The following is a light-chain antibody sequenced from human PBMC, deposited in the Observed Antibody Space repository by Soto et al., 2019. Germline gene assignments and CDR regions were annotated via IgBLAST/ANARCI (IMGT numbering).Light chain of an antibody. Sequence: SYELTQPPSVSVAPGTTASITCGGNNIGSKSVHWYQQKPGQAPVLVIYYDSDRPSGIPERFSGSNSGNTATLTISRVEAGDESDDYCQVWDSSSDHPVFGGGTKLTVL. V-gene: IGLV3-21*04. CDR3: QVWDSSSDHPV. J-gene: IGLJ2*01. CDR1: NIGSKS. CDR2: YDS.